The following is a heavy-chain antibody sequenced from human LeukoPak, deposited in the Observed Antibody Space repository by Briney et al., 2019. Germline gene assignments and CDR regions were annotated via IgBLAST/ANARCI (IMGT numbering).Heavy chain of an antibody. CDR3: ARHRTASDY. D-gene: IGHD3-16*02. CDR1: GFTFSDYY. Sequence: GGSLRLSCAASGFTFSDYYMSWIRQAPGKGLEWVSSITTSSSYIYFADSLKGRFTISRDNAKNSLYLQMTSLRADDTAVYYCARHRTASDYWGQGTLVTVSS. V-gene: IGHV3-11*06. CDR2: ITTSSSYI. J-gene: IGHJ4*02.